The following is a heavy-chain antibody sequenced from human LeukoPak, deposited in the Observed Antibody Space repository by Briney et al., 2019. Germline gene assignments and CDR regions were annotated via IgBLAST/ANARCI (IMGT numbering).Heavy chain of an antibody. J-gene: IGHJ4*02. V-gene: IGHV3-21*01. CDR1: GFSFSDYS. D-gene: IGHD6-13*01. CDR3: CTSPSFGSSWYQFNY. Sequence: PGGSLRLSCAASGFSFSDYSMNWVRQAPGKGLEWVACLSPGSSYFHYADSVRGRFTVSRDNSKNSLYLQMNSLRAEDTAVYYCCTSPSFGSSWYQFNYWGQGALVIVSS. CDR2: LSPGSSYF.